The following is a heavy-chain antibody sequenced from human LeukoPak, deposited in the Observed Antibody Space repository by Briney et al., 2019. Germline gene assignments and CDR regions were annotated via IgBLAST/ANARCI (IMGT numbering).Heavy chain of an antibody. D-gene: IGHD5-18*01. Sequence: GASVKVSCKASGYTFTSYYMHWVRQAPGQGLEWMGIIDPSGGSTSYAQKFQGRVTMTRDTSTSTVYMELSSLRSEDTAVYYCARDLRTAMVRFDWFDPWGQGTLVTVSS. CDR3: ARDLRTAMVRFDWFDP. J-gene: IGHJ5*02. V-gene: IGHV1-46*01. CDR2: IDPSGGST. CDR1: GYTFTSYY.